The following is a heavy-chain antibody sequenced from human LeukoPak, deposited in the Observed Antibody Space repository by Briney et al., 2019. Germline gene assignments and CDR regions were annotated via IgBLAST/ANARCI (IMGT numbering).Heavy chain of an antibody. CDR2: INHSGST. D-gene: IGHD4-11*01. V-gene: IGHV4-39*07. CDR1: GGSISSSSYY. J-gene: IGHJ6*03. Sequence: PSQTLSLTCTVSGGSISSSSYYWSWIRQSPGKGLEWIGEINHSGSTNYNPSLKSRVTISVDTSKNQFSLKLTSVTAADTAVYYCATSLTTVTHYYYYMDVWGKGTTVTISS. CDR3: ATSLTTVTHYYYYMDV.